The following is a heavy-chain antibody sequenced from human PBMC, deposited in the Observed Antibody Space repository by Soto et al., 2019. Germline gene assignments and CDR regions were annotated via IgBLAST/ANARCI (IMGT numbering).Heavy chain of an antibody. CDR3: VRFASSGWYTGGY. Sequence: QILLVQSGAEVKKPGASVKVSCKASGYTFPNYDIGWVRQAPGQGLEWMGGISPYSGNTKYAQKFQGRVTMTTDTSTTTAYMELRSLRSDDTAVFYCVRFASSGWYTGGYWGQGTLVTVSS. D-gene: IGHD6-19*01. J-gene: IGHJ4*02. V-gene: IGHV1-18*01. CDR2: ISPYSGNT. CDR1: GYTFPNYD.